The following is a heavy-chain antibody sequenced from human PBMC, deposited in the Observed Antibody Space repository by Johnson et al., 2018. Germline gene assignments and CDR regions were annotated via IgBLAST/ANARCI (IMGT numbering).Heavy chain of an antibody. J-gene: IGHJ6*03. V-gene: IGHV3-21*01. CDR2: ISSSSSYI. Sequence: VQLQESGGGLVQPGGSLRLSCAASGFTFSSYSMNWVRQAPGKGLEWVSSISSSSSYIYYADSAKGRFTISRDNAKSSLYLQRNSLRAEDTAVYYCARALIGDLGAYYYYMDGWGRGTTGTVSS. D-gene: IGHD4/OR15-4a*01. CDR3: ARALIGDLGAYYYYMDG. CDR1: GFTFSSYS.